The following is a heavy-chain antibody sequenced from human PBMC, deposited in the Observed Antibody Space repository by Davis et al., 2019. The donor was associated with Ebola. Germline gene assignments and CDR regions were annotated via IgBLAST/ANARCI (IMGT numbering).Heavy chain of an antibody. J-gene: IGHJ4*02. CDR1: GFTFDDYT. D-gene: IGHD3-10*01. CDR3: ANLGSGSHYEDFDY. CDR2: INWDGSDT. V-gene: IGHV3-43*01. Sequence: GESLKISCAASGFTFDDYTMHWVRQVPGKGLESVSLINWDGSDTYYADSVRGRFTISRDNSKNTLYLQMNTLRPEDTAVYYCANLGSGSHYEDFDYWGQGTLVTVSS.